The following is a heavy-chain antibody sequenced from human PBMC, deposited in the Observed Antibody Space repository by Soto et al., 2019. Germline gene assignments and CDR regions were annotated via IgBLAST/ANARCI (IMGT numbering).Heavy chain of an antibody. CDR3: VKEYCTGGTCFAAFDL. Sequence: EAELVESGGGLVQPGGSLTLSCAASGFIFSDYEVDWVRQAPGRGPEWISYISDGGTTIYYAASVKGRFTISRDDAKKSLYLHMNNLRVYDTAIYFCVKEYCTGGTCFAAFDLWGQGTVVTVSS. D-gene: IGHD2-8*02. J-gene: IGHJ3*01. CDR1: GFIFSDYE. CDR2: ISDGGTTI. V-gene: IGHV3-48*03.